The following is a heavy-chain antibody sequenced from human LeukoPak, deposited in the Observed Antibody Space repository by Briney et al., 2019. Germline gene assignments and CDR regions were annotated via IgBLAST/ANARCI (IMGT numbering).Heavy chain of an antibody. CDR3: AKDYYDSSGYYNHASDM. CDR2: ISDDGSNK. J-gene: IGHJ3*02. D-gene: IGHD3-22*01. Sequence: RRSLRLSCAASGFTFSYYGMHWVRQAPGKGLEWVAVISDDGSNKYYAESVKGRFTISRDNSKNTLYLQMNSLRAEDTAVYYCAKDYYDSSGYYNHASDMWGQGTMVTVSS. CDR1: GFTFSYYG. V-gene: IGHV3-30*18.